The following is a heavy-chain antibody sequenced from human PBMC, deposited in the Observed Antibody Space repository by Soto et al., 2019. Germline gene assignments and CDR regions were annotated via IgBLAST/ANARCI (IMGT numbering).Heavy chain of an antibody. V-gene: IGHV4-31*03. J-gene: IGHJ4*02. Sequence: SETLSLTCTVSGGSVSSGGGNYWSWIRQHPGKGLEWIVYIYYSGSTYYTPSLKSRVTISLDTSKNQFSLKLSSVTAAETAVYFCARAPNSWYVYFADWGQGTLVTVSS. D-gene: IGHD6-13*01. CDR3: ARAPNSWYVYFAD. CDR2: IYYSGST. CDR1: GGSVSSGGGNY.